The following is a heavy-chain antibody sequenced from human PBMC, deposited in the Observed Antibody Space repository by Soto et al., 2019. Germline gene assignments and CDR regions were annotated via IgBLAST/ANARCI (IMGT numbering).Heavy chain of an antibody. CDR1: GSTFPSSS. CDR3: AAVPGDFDC. D-gene: IGHD1-1*01. J-gene: IGHJ4*02. V-gene: IGHV1-58*02. CDR2: IVVGSGNT. Sequence: QMQLVQSGPEVKEPGTSVKVSCKASGSTFPSSSMQWVRQARGQRLEWIGWIVVGSGNTNYAQKLQERVTITRDMSTTTVYMELSSLTSEDTAVYYCAAVPGDFDCWGKGTLVTVSS.